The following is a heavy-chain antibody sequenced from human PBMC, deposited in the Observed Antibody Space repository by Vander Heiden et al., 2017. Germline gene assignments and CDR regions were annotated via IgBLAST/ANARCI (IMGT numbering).Heavy chain of an antibody. D-gene: IGHD2-8*01. Sequence: EVQLVESGGGLVKPGGSLRLSCAASGLPFSSYSMNWVRQAPGKGLEWVSSISSSSSYIYYADSVKGRFTISRDNAKNSLYLQMNSLRAEDTAVYYCARDVYCTNGVCYLNSDPFDPWGQGTLVTVSS. CDR2: ISSSSSYI. V-gene: IGHV3-21*01. CDR1: GLPFSSYS. J-gene: IGHJ5*02. CDR3: ARDVYCTNGVCYLNSDPFDP.